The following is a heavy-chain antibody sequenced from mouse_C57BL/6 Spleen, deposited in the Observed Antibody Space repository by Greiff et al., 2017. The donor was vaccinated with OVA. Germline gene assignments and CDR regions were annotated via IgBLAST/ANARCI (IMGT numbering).Heavy chain of an antibody. CDR2: INPDYGTT. CDR1: GYSFTDYN. V-gene: IGHV1-39*01. CDR3: ARKDWNWYCDV. Sequence: VQLQQSGPELVKPGASVKISCKASGYSFTDYNMNWVKQSHGKSLEWIGVINPDYGTTSYNPKFKGKATLTGDQSSITTYMQLNSLTSEDAAVYYCARKDWNWYCDVWGTGTTVTVSS. D-gene: IGHD4-1*01. J-gene: IGHJ1*03.